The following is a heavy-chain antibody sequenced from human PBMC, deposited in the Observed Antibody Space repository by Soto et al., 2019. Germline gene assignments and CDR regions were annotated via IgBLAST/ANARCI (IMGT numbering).Heavy chain of an antibody. J-gene: IGHJ4*02. CDR3: AKDLRGHYDTGLFDY. V-gene: IGHV3-23*01. CDR2: ISGSGGST. D-gene: IGHD3-9*01. CDR1: GFTFSSYA. Sequence: EVQLLESGGGLVQPGGSLRPSCAASGFTFSSYAMSWVRQAPGKGLEWVSAISGSGGSTYYADSVKGRFTISRDNSKNTLYLQMNSLRAEDTAVYYCAKDLRGHYDTGLFDYWGQGTLVTVSS.